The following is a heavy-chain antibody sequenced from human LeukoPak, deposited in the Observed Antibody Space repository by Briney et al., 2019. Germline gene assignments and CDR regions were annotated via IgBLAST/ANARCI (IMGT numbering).Heavy chain of an antibody. J-gene: IGHJ4*02. V-gene: IGHV1-2*02. D-gene: IGHD6-19*01. CDR2: INPNSGGT. CDR3: AREEGSGCYDS. CDR1: GYTFTGYY. Sequence: ASVKVSCKAPGYTFTGYYMHWVRQAPGQGLEWMGWINPNSGGTNYAQKFQGRVTMTRDTSITTAYMELSRLRSDDTAVYYCAREEGSGCYDSWGQGTMLTVSS.